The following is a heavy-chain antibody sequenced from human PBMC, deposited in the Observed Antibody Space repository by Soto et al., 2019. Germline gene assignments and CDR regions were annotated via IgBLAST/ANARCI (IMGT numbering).Heavy chain of an antibody. Sequence: ASVKVSCKASGYTFTGYFMHWGRHAPGQGLEWMGWINPNSGGTNYAQKFQGWVTMTRDTSISTAYMELSRLRSDDTAVYYCARAARYGDYYYGMDVWGQGTTVTVSS. J-gene: IGHJ6*02. CDR1: GYTFTGYF. CDR2: INPNSGGT. D-gene: IGHD4-17*01. V-gene: IGHV1-2*04. CDR3: ARAARYGDYYYGMDV.